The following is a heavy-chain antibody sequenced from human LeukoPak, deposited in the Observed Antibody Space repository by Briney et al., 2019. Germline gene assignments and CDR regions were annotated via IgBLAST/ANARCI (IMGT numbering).Heavy chain of an antibody. CDR2: INHSGST. D-gene: IGHD6-13*01. V-gene: IGHV4-34*01. CDR1: GGSFSGYY. Sequence: SGTLSLTCAVYGGSFSGYYWSWIRQPPGKGLEWIGEINHSGSTNYNPSLKSRVTISVDTSKNQFSLKLSSVTAADTAVYYCAREISSNLRAWGQGTLVTVSS. CDR3: AREISSNLRA. J-gene: IGHJ5*02.